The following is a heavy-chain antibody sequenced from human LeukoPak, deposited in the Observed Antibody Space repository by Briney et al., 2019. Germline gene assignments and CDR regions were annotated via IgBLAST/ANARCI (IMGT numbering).Heavy chain of an antibody. J-gene: IGHJ6*02. CDR2: ISYDGSNK. Sequence: GGSLRLSCAASGFTFSSYAMHRARQAPGKGLEWVAVISYDGSNKYYADSVKGRFTISRDNSKNTLYLQMNSLRAEDTAVYYCATVRDYYDSSGYEVYYGMDVWGQGTTVTVSS. CDR3: ATVRDYYDSSGYEVYYGMDV. D-gene: IGHD3-22*01. V-gene: IGHV3-30-3*01. CDR1: GFTFSSYA.